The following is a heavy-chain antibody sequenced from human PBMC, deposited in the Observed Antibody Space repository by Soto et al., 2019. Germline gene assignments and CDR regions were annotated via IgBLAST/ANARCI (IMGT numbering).Heavy chain of an antibody. J-gene: IGHJ5*01. D-gene: IGHD5-18*01. CDR1: GGTFSSYA. Sequence: GASVKVSCKASGGTFSSYAISWVRQAPGQGLEWMGGIIPIFGTANYAQKFQGRVTITADESTSTAYMELSSLRSEDTAVYYCDSTVRGSWIQLWLDSWGQGTLVTVSS. V-gene: IGHV1-69*13. CDR3: DSTVRGSWIQLWLDS. CDR2: IIPIFGTA.